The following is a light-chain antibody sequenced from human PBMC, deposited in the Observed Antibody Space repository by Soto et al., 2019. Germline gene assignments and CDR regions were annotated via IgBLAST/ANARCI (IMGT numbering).Light chain of an antibody. Sequence: EIVLTQSPGTLSLSPGERATLSCRASQSVSSNFLVWYKQKPGQAPRLLIYGASSRATGIPDRFSGSGSGTDFTLTISRLEPEDFAVYYCQQYGSSPLTFGGGTKVEIK. CDR2: GAS. V-gene: IGKV3-20*01. CDR3: QQYGSSPLT. CDR1: QSVSSNF. J-gene: IGKJ4*01.